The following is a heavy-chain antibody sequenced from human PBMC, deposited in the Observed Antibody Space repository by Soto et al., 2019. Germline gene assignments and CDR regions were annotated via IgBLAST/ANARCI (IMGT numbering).Heavy chain of an antibody. D-gene: IGHD3-3*01. CDR1: GFTFDDYA. Sequence: GGSLRLSCAASGFTFDDYAMHWVRQAPGKGLEWVSGISWNSGSIGYADSVKGRFTISRDNAKNSLYLQMNSLRAEDTALYYCAKDINRHEPAFWSVGAFDIWGQGTMVTVSS. CDR2: ISWNSGSI. V-gene: IGHV3-9*01. CDR3: AKDINRHEPAFWSVGAFDI. J-gene: IGHJ3*02.